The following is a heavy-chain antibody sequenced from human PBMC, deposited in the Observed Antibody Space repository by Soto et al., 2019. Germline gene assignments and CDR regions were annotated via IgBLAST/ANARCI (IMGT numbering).Heavy chain of an antibody. V-gene: IGHV1-69*01. J-gene: IGHJ6*02. CDR2: IIPVFGLV. CDR3: AGGRIVVVGSRAYYGMDV. Sequence: QVHLLLQSGAEVKKPGSSVKVSCKASGGTPSNSAISWVRQAPGQGLEWMGGIIPVFGLVKYAQNFQGRVTITADESTNTAYNELSSLRPEDTAVYYCAGGRIVVVGSRAYYGMDVWGQGTTVTVSS. D-gene: IGHD3-22*01. CDR1: GGTPSNSA.